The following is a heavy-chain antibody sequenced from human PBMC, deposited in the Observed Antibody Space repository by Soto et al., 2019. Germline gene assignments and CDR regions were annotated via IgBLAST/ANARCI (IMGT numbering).Heavy chain of an antibody. CDR2: INTYNSNT. J-gene: IGHJ5*01. CDR1: GYTFTKYG. Sequence: ASVKVSCKAPGYTFTKYGISWVRQAPGQGLEWMGWINTYNSNTNHAQKLQGRVTMTTDTSTSTAYIELSNLRSDDTAVYYCARGFCSGCYDEQYNLFDPWGQGTPVTGSA. V-gene: IGHV1-18*01. D-gene: IGHD3-10*02. CDR3: ARGFCSGCYDEQYNLFDP.